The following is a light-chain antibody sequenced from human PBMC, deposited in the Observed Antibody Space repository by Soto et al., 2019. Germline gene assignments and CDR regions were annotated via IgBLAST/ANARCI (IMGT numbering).Light chain of an antibody. J-gene: IGLJ1*01. CDR3: CSYVGSDYV. CDR2: EVS. Sequence: QSALTQPASVSGSPGQSLSISCTGASSDIGRYNLVSWYQHHPGKAPKLMIYEVSKRPSGVSHRFSGSRSGNTASLTISGLQDEDEADYYCCSYVGSDYVFGTGTKLTVL. V-gene: IGLV2-23*02. CDR1: SSDIGRYNL.